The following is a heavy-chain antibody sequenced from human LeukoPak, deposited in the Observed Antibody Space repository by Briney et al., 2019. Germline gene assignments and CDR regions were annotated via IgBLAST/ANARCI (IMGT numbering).Heavy chain of an antibody. V-gene: IGHV4-4*07. CDR1: GGSITSYY. Sequence: SETLSLTCTVSGGSITSYYWNWIRHPAGKGLGGLEWIGRMSINGRTNYNPSLKSRVTMSVDTSKNHFTLKLSSVTATDTAVYYCAREGRGSAWPLFDYWGQGTLVTVSS. CDR3: AREGRGSAWPLFDY. D-gene: IGHD6-19*01. J-gene: IGHJ4*02. CDR2: MSINGRT.